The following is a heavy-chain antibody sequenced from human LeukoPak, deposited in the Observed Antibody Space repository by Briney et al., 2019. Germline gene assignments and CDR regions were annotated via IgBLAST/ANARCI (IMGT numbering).Heavy chain of an antibody. CDR1: GGTFSSYA. D-gene: IGHD4-17*01. Sequence: GASVKVSCKASGGTFSSYAISWARQAPGQGLEWMGGIIPIFGTANYAQKFQGRVTITTDESTSTAYMELSSLRSEDTAVYYCARDLRADYGDYYFDYWGQGTLVTVSS. CDR3: ARDLRADYGDYYFDY. V-gene: IGHV1-69*05. CDR2: IIPIFGTA. J-gene: IGHJ4*02.